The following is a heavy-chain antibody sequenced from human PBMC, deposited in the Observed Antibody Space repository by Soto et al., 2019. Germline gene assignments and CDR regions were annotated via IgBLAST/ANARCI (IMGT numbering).Heavy chain of an antibody. CDR2: IIPIFGTA. CDR3: ARGLEETYPHYDSSGYYYLH. D-gene: IGHD3-22*01. J-gene: IGHJ4*02. CDR1: GGTFSSYA. V-gene: IGHV1-69*13. Sequence: SVKVSCKSSGGTFSSYAISWVRQAPGQGLEWMGGIIPIFGTANYAQKFQGRVTITADESTSTAYMELGSLRSEDTAVYYCARGLEETYPHYDSSGYYYLHWGQGTLVTVSS.